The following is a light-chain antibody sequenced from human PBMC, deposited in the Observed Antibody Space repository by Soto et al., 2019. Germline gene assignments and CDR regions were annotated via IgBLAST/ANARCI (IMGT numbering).Light chain of an antibody. CDR2: GAS. CDR3: QQRSQWPLT. Sequence: EIVMTQSPATLSVSPGERATLSCRASQSVSSNLAWYQQKPGQAPRLLIYGASTRATGIPARFSGSGSGTEFTLTISSLQSEDYAVYYCQQRSQWPLTFGGGTKVEIK. J-gene: IGKJ4*01. CDR1: QSVSSN. V-gene: IGKV3-15*01.